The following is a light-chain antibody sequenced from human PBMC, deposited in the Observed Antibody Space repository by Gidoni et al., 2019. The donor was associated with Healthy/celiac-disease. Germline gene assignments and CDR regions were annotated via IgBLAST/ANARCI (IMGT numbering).Light chain of an antibody. CDR2: GKN. CDR1: SLRSYY. CDR3: NSRDSSGNHVV. J-gene: IGLJ2*01. Sequence: SSELTQDPAVSVALGQTVRITCQGDSLRSYYASWYQQKPGQALVLVIYGKNNRPSGIPDRFSGSSSGNTASWTITGAQAEDEADYYCNSRDSSGNHVVFGGGTKLTVL. V-gene: IGLV3-19*01.